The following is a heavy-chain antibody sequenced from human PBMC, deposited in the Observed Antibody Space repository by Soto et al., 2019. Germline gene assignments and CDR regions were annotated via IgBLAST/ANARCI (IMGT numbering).Heavy chain of an antibody. V-gene: IGHV4-61*01. CDR3: ARVSGQWLQFDY. CDR1: GGSVSSGSYY. CDR2: IYYSGST. Sequence: PSETLSLTCTVSGGSVSSGSYYWSWIRQPPGKGLEWIGYIYYSGSTNYNPPLKSRVTISVDTSKNQFSLKLSSVTAADTAVYYCARVSGQWLQFDYWGQGTLVTVSS. J-gene: IGHJ4*02. D-gene: IGHD6-19*01.